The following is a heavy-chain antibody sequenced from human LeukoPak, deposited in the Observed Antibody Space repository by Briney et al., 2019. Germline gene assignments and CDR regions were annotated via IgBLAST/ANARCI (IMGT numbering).Heavy chain of an antibody. CDR1: GGSISSYY. Sequence: SETLSLTCTVSGGSISSYYWSWIRQPPGRGLEWIGYIYYSGSTNYNPSLKSRVTISVDTSKNQFSLKLSSVTAADTAVYYCARGSSGWYRSALFDYWGQGTLVTVSS. CDR3: ARGSSGWYRSALFDY. V-gene: IGHV4-59*12. D-gene: IGHD6-19*01. J-gene: IGHJ4*02. CDR2: IYYSGST.